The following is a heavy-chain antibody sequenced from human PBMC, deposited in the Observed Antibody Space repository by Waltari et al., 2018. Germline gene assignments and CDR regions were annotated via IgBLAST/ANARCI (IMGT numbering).Heavy chain of an antibody. CDR3: ATVLTTVPTYWFDP. CDR1: GYTFTDYY. CDR2: VDPAESET. V-gene: IGHV1-69-2*01. J-gene: IGHJ5*02. Sequence: EVQLVQSGAEVKKPGATVKISCKASGYTFTDYYIHWVQQAPGKGLEWMGRVDPAESETIYEEKFQGRVTITADTSTDTAYMELSSLRSEDTAVYYCATVLTTVPTYWFDPWGQGTLVTVSS. D-gene: IGHD4-4*01.